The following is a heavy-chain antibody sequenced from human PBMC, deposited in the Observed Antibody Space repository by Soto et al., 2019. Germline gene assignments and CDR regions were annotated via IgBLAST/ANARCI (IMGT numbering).Heavy chain of an antibody. CDR1: GYSFTNYW. CDR2: IYPGDSDT. D-gene: IGHD5-18*01. V-gene: IGHV5-51*01. CDR3: ARHGPRNPXGYSYGPLYYYYYGMDV. Sequence: GESLKISCKGSGYSFTNYWIGWVRQMPGKGLEWMGIIYPGDSDTRYSPSFQGQVTISADKSISTAYLQWSSLKASDTAMYYCARHGPRNPXGYSYGPLYYYYYGMDVWGQGTTVTVSS. J-gene: IGHJ6*02.